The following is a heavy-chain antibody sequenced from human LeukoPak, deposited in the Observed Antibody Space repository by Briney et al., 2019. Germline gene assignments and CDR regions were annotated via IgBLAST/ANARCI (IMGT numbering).Heavy chain of an antibody. D-gene: IGHD4-11*01. J-gene: IGHJ4*02. Sequence: ASVKVSCKASGYSFDRYGMSWVRQAPGQGLEWMGWINPNSGGTNYAQKFQGRVTMTRDTSISTAYMELSRLRSDDTAVYYCARVAYSNYDPDYWGQGTLVTVSS. CDR3: ARVAYSNYDPDY. CDR2: INPNSGGT. V-gene: IGHV1-2*02. CDR1: GYSFDRYG.